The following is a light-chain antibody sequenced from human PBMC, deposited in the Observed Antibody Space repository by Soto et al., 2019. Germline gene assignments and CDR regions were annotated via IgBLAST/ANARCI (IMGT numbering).Light chain of an antibody. J-gene: IGKJ4*01. CDR1: QDISNS. V-gene: IGKV1-27*01. Sequence: DIQMTQSPSSLSASVGDRVTITCRASQDISNSLAWYQQKPGKVPKVLIYATSILQSGVPARFSGSGSGTDFPLTISSLQPEDVATYYCQNYNSAPLTFGGGTKVEI. CDR2: ATS. CDR3: QNYNSAPLT.